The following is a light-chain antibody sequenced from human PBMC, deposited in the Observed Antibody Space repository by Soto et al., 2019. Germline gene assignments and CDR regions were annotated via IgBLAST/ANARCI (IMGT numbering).Light chain of an antibody. CDR3: KQYGSSPS. Sequence: EIVLTQSPGTLSLSPGERATLSCRASQSVSSSYLAWYQQKPGQAPRLLIYGASSRATGIPDRFSGSGSGTDFTLTISRXXXXXXXVNSFKQYGSSPSFGQGTKLEIK. CDR2: GAS. CDR1: QSVSSSY. V-gene: IGKV3-20*01. J-gene: IGKJ2*01.